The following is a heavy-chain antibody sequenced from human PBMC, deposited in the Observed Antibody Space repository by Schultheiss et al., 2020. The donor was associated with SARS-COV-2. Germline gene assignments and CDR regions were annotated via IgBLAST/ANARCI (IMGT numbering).Heavy chain of an antibody. V-gene: IGHV4-59*01. Sequence: SETLSLTCTVSGGSISSYYWSWIRQPPGKGLEWIGYIYYSGSTNYNPSLKSRVTISVDTSKNQFSLKLSSVTAADTAVYYCARVSTIFGVVLDYWGQGTLVTVSS. J-gene: IGHJ4*02. CDR2: IYYSGST. CDR1: GGSISSYY. CDR3: ARVSTIFGVVLDY. D-gene: IGHD3-3*01.